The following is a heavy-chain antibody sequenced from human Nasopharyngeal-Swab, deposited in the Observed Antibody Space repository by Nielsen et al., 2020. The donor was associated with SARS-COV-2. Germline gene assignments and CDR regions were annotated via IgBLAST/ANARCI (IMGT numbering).Heavy chain of an antibody. CDR2: INWNGGST. D-gene: IGHD3-22*01. V-gene: IGHV3-20*01. Sequence: GESLKISCAASGFTLDDYGMSWVRQAPGKGLEWVSGINWNGGSTGHADSVKGRFTISRDNAKNSLYLQMNSLRAEDTALYHCARERRYYDSSGYYEAYYFDYWGQGTLVTVSS. CDR3: ARERRYYDSSGYYEAYYFDY. CDR1: GFTLDDYG. J-gene: IGHJ4*02.